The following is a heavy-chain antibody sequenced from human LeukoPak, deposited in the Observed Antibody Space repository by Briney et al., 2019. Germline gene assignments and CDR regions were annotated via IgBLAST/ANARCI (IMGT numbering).Heavy chain of an antibody. CDR1: GFTFSSYG. J-gene: IGHJ3*02. Sequence: GGSLRLSCAASGFTFSSYGMHWVRQAPGKGLEWVSSISSSSSYIYYADSVKGRFTISRDNAKNSLYLQMNSLRAEDTAVYYCARDGAQIRLDAFDIWGQGTMVTVSS. CDR2: ISSSSSYI. V-gene: IGHV3-21*01. D-gene: IGHD3-16*01. CDR3: ARDGAQIRLDAFDI.